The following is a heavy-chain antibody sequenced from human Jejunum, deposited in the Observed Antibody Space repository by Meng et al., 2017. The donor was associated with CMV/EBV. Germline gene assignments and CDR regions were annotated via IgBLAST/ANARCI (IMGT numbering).Heavy chain of an antibody. CDR3: AKDGGSYLDYYFDY. Sequence: EYPFTDYYMHWVRQAPGQGLEWMGWINPNTGGTNYAQKFQGRVTMTRDTSTNTAYMELTRLRSDDTALYYCAKDGGSYLDYYFDYWGQGTLVTVSS. CDR1: EYPFTDYY. D-gene: IGHD1-26*01. CDR2: INPNTGGT. J-gene: IGHJ4*02. V-gene: IGHV1-2*02.